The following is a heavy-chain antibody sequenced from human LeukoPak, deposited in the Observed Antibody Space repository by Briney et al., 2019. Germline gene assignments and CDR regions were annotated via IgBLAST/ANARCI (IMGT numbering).Heavy chain of an antibody. J-gene: IGHJ4*02. V-gene: IGHV3-74*01. CDR3: ARLAGAGSSGSDY. CDR1: GFTFSSYW. Sequence: PGGSLRLSCVASGFTFSSYWMHWVRQDPRKGLVWVSRINGDGRNINYADSVRGRFTISRDNAKNSLYLHMSSLRAEDTAVYYCARLAGAGSSGSDYWGQGTLVTVSS. D-gene: IGHD1-26*01. CDR2: INGDGRNI.